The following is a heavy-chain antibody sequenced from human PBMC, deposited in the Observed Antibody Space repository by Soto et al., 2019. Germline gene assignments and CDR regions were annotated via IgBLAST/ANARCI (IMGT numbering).Heavy chain of an antibody. V-gene: IGHV3-23*01. CDR2: ISGSGGST. CDR1: GFTFSSYA. D-gene: IGHD1-26*01. CDR3: AKDLETVDEWELLPDAFDI. Sequence: EVQLLESGGGLVQPGGSLRLSCAASGFTFSSYAMSWVRQAPGKGLEWVSAISGSGGSTYYADSVKGRFTISRDNSKNTLYLQMNSLRAEDTAVYYCAKDLETVDEWELLPDAFDIWGQGTMVTVSS. J-gene: IGHJ3*02.